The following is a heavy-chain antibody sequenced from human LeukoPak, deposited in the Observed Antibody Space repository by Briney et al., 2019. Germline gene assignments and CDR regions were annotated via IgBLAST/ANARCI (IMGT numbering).Heavy chain of an antibody. J-gene: IGHJ4*02. Sequence: GGSLRLSCAASGFTFSSYWMHWVRQAPGKGLVWVSRINSDGSSTSYADSVKGRFTISRDNAKNTLYLQMNSLRAEDTAVYYCARVGLSSGCDYWGQGTLVTVSS. CDR1: GFTFSSYW. D-gene: IGHD6-19*01. V-gene: IGHV3-74*01. CDR2: INSDGSST. CDR3: ARVGLSSGCDY.